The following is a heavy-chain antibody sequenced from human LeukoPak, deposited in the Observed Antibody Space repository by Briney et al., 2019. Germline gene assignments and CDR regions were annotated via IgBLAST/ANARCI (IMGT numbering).Heavy chain of an antibody. CDR1: GGSVSICHYY. Sequence: KPSETLSLTCTVSGGSVSICHYYWSWIPQPPGKGLEWIGYIYYSGSSNYNPSLKIQVTISEDTSQNQCSLKLNSVTATEPAMYFCARLRVYCTNSVCKNGYYFDYWGQGTLVTVSS. V-gene: IGHV4-61*01. CDR2: IYYSGSS. J-gene: IGHJ4*02. D-gene: IGHD2-8*01. CDR3: ARLRVYCTNSVCKNGYYFDY.